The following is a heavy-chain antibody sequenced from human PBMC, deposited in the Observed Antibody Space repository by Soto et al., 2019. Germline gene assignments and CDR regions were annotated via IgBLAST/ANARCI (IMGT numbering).Heavy chain of an antibody. V-gene: IGHV4-31*03. J-gene: IGHJ5*01. CDR2: IYVTGAV. D-gene: IGHD5-12*01. Sequence: PSETLSLTCSVSGAALNSGNYYWSWIRQVPGKGLEWIGHIYVTGAVDYNPSLRDRITISQDTSERQFSLNLRLVTAADTAVYYCPRLRMATNNYKWFDPWGQGTLVTVYS. CDR1: GAALNSGNYY. CDR3: PRLRMATNNYKWFDP.